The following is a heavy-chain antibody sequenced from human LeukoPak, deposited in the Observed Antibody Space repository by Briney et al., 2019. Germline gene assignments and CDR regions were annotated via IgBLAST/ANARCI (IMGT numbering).Heavy chain of an antibody. Sequence: ASAKVSCKASGYTFTSYGISWVRQAPGRGLEWMGWISAYNGNTNYAQKLQGRVTMTTDTSTSTAYMELSRLRSDDTAVYYCARDLDYYDSSGYYYYWGQGTLVTVSS. CDR2: ISAYNGNT. CDR3: ARDLDYYDSSGYYYY. J-gene: IGHJ4*02. D-gene: IGHD3-22*01. CDR1: GYTFTSYG. V-gene: IGHV1-18*01.